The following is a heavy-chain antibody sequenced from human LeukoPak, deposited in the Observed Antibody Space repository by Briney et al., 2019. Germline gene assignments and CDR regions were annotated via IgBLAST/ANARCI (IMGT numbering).Heavy chain of an antibody. J-gene: IGHJ4*02. V-gene: IGHV7-4-1*02. CDR3: ARGSSVVTPRSFDY. D-gene: IGHD4-23*01. CDR1: GYTFTSHA. CDR2: INTDTGDP. Sequence: GASVKVSCKASGYTFTSHAMNRVRQAPGQGLEWMGWINTDTGDPTYAQGFTGRFVFSLDTSVSSAYLQISSLKAEDTAVYYCARGSSVVTPRSFDYWGQGTLVTVSS.